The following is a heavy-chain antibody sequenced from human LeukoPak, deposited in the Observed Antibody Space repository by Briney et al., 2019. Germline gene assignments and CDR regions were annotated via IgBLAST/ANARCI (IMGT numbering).Heavy chain of an antibody. D-gene: IGHD3-16*01. Sequence: GGSLRLSCAASGFTFSSIAMSWVRQAPGKGLEWVSTISGSGGTPYYADSVRGRFTISRDNSKNTLGLQMNSLRVDDAAIYYCIPRGILHSWGQGTLVTVSS. CDR2: ISGSGGTP. CDR3: IPRGILHS. CDR1: GFTFSSIA. V-gene: IGHV3-23*01. J-gene: IGHJ5*02.